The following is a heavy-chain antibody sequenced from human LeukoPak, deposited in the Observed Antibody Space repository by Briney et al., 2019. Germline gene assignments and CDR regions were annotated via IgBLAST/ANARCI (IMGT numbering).Heavy chain of an antibody. Sequence: SETLSLTCSVSGVSLCGTTYYWGWIRQSPEKGLEWVGSVSSGGSSSYSPSLKSRVSVSGDTSRNQFSLRLTSVTAADTAVYYCARSDHSHFVNWFDSWGQGILVIVSS. J-gene: IGHJ5*01. CDR1: GVSLCGTTYY. V-gene: IGHV4-39*01. CDR2: VSSGGSS. CDR3: ARSDHSHFVNWFDS. D-gene: IGHD1-26*01.